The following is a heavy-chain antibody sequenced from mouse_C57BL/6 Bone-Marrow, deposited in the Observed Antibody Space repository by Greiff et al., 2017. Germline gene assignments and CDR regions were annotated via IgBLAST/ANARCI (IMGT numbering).Heavy chain of an antibody. V-gene: IGHV1-39*01. CDR1: GYSFTDYN. CDR2: INPNYGTT. CDR3: ARQALYGSRGGYWYFDV. Sequence: EVQLQQSGPELVKPGASVKISCKASGYSFTDYNMNWVKQSNGKSLEWIGVINPNYGTTSYNQKFKGKATLTVDQSSSTAYMQLNSLTSEDSAVYCCARQALYGSRGGYWYFDVWGTGTTVTVSS. D-gene: IGHD1-1*01. J-gene: IGHJ1*03.